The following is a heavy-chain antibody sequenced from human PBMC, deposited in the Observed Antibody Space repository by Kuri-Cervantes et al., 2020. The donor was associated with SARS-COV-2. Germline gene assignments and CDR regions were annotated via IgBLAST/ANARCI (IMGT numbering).Heavy chain of an antibody. D-gene: IGHD6-6*01. V-gene: IGHV1-2*02. Sequence: ASVKVSCKASGYTFTGYYMHWVRQAPGQGLEWMGWINPNSGGTNYAQKFQGRVTMTRDTPISTAYMDLSRLRSDDTAVYCCARAAGYSSSFAFDIWGQGTMVTVSS. J-gene: IGHJ3*02. CDR3: ARAAGYSSSFAFDI. CDR1: GYTFTGYY. CDR2: INPNSGGT.